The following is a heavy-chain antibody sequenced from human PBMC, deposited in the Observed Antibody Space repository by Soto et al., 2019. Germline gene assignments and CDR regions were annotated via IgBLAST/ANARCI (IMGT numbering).Heavy chain of an antibody. Sequence: QVQLVQSGAEVKKPGASVKVSCKASGYTFTSYGISWVRQAPGQGLEWMGWIRAYNGGTNYAQKLQGRVTMTTDTSKSTAYMELRGLRSDHAGVYYGARDLPTRDVWGQWTTVTVSS. V-gene: IGHV1-18*01. CDR2: IRAYNGGT. J-gene: IGHJ6*02. CDR3: ARDLPTRDV. CDR1: GYTFTSYG.